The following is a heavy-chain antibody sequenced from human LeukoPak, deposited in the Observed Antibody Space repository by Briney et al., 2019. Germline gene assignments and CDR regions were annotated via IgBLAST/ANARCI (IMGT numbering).Heavy chain of an antibody. J-gene: IGHJ3*02. CDR2: ISGSGDNT. V-gene: IGHV3-23*01. CDR1: GFSFGDYP. CDR3: AKADYCITTGCYDGFDI. Sequence: GGSLRLSCTGFGFSFGDYPMTWVRQAPGKGLEWVSAISGSGDNTYYADSVKGRFTISRDNSKNTLYLQMNSLRAEDTAVYHCAKADYCITTGCYDGFDIWGPGTMVTVSS. D-gene: IGHD2-2*01.